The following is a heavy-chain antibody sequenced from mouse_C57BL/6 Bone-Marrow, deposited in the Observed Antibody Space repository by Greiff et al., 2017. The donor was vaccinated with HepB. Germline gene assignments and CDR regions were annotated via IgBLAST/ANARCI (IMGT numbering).Heavy chain of an antibody. CDR2: IYPGSGST. J-gene: IGHJ2*01. D-gene: IGHD1-1*01. CDR3: AREDFTPVVAYDY. CDR1: GYTFTSYW. Sequence: QVQLQQPGAELVKPGASVKMSCKASGYTFTSYWITWVKQRPGQGLEWIGDIYPGSGSTNYNEKFKSKATLTVDTSSSTAYMQLSSLTSEDSAVYYCAREDFTPVVAYDYWGQGTTLTVSS. V-gene: IGHV1-55*01.